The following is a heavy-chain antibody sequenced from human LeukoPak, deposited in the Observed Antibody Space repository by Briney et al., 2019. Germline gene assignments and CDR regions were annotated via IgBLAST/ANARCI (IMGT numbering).Heavy chain of an antibody. Sequence: ASVKVSCKASGYAFTSYGISWVRQAPGRGLEWMGWISAYNGNTNYAQKLQGRVTMTTDTSTSTAYMELRSLRSDDTAVYYCARELADIVVVPASLGGDAFDIWGQGTMVTVSS. D-gene: IGHD2-2*01. CDR3: ARELADIVVVPASLGGDAFDI. CDR2: ISAYNGNT. CDR1: GYAFTSYG. V-gene: IGHV1-18*01. J-gene: IGHJ3*02.